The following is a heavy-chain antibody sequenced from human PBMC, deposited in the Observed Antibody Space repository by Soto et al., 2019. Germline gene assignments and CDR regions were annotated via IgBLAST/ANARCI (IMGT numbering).Heavy chain of an antibody. V-gene: IGHV4-34*01. CDR2: INHSGST. D-gene: IGHD2-2*01. Sequence: SETLSLTCAVYGGSFSGYYWSWIRQPPGKGLEWIGEINHSGSTNYNPSLKSRVTISVDTSKNQFSLKLSSVTAADTAVYYCARGGDCSSTSCYHNWFDPWGQGTLVTVSS. CDR3: ARGGDCSSTSCYHNWFDP. CDR1: GGSFSGYY. J-gene: IGHJ5*02.